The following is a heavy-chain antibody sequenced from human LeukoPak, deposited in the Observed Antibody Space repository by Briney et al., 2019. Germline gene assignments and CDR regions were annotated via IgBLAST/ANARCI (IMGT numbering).Heavy chain of an antibody. CDR1: GDSISSYY. J-gene: IGHJ4*02. V-gene: IGHV4-4*07. Sequence: SETLSLTCTVSGDSISSYYWSWIRQPAGKGLEWMGRIYTSGNTNYNPSLKSRVTISVDKSKNQFSLKLSSVTAADTAVYYCATEYFDFWSGYPGYFDYWGQGTLVTVSS. CDR2: IYTSGNT. CDR3: ATEYFDFWSGYPGYFDY. D-gene: IGHD3-3*01.